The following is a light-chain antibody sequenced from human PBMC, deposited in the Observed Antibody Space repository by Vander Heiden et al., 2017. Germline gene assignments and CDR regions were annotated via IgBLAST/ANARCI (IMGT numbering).Light chain of an antibody. Sequence: SVLTQPPSVSGAPGQRVTIPCTGSSSNIGAGYDVHWYQQLPGTAPKLLIYGNSNRPSGVPDRFSGSKSGTSASLAITGLQAEDEADYYCQSYDSSLSGSKVVGGGTKLTVL. CDR1: SSNIGAGYD. J-gene: IGLJ2*01. V-gene: IGLV1-40*01. CDR2: GNS. CDR3: QSYDSSLSGSKV.